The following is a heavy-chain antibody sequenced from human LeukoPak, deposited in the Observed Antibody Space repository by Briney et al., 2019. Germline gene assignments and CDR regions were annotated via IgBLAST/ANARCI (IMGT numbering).Heavy chain of an antibody. D-gene: IGHD1-1*01. CDR2: ISADGST. Sequence: SDTLSLTCTVSGGSINSYYWNWIRQPAGKGLEWVGRISADGSTNCNPSLKSRVTISVDKSKNQFSLKLSSVTAADTAVYFCARAAAGTANFDPWGQGTLVTVSS. CDR1: GGSINSYY. V-gene: IGHV4-4*07. CDR3: ARAAAGTANFDP. J-gene: IGHJ5*02.